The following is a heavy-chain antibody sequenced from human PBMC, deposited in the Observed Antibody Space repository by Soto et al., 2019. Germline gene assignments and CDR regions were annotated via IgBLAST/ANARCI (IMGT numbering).Heavy chain of an antibody. D-gene: IGHD1-26*01. Sequence: GGSLRLSCAASGFTFSSYGMHWVRQAPGKGLEWVAVIWYDGSNKYYADSVKGRFTISRDNSKNTLYLQMNSLRAEDTAVYYCARDRSGSYSPRAFDIWGQGTMVTVSS. J-gene: IGHJ3*02. CDR2: IWYDGSNK. CDR1: GFTFSSYG. V-gene: IGHV3-33*01. CDR3: ARDRSGSYSPRAFDI.